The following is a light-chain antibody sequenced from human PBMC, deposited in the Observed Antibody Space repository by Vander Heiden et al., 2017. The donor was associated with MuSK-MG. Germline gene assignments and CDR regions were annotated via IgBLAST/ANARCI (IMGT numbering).Light chain of an antibody. CDR3: HQRSDWPLT. Sequence: DIVLTQSPATLTWSPGESATLSCRASQSVSGSLAWYQQKPGQAPRLFIYDASNRATGIPAMFSGSGSGTDFTLTISRLEPEDFAVYYCHQRSDWPLTFGGGTKVEIK. V-gene: IGKV3-11*01. CDR1: QSVSGS. J-gene: IGKJ4*01. CDR2: DAS.